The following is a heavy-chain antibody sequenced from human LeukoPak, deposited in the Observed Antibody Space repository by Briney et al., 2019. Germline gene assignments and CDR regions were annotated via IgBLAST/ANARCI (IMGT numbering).Heavy chain of an antibody. CDR3: AITFGQLLFDY. J-gene: IGHJ4*02. Sequence: ASVTVSCKASGYTFTSYGISWVRQAPGQGLEWMGWISAYNGNTNYAQKLQGRVTTTTDTFTSTAYLELRSLRSDDTAVYYCAITFGQLLFDYWGQGTLVTVSS. D-gene: IGHD2-2*01. V-gene: IGHV1-18*04. CDR2: ISAYNGNT. CDR1: GYTFTSYG.